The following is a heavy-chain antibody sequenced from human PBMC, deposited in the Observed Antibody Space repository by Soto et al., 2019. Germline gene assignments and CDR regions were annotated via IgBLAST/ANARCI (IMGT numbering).Heavy chain of an antibody. V-gene: IGHV4-59*01. CDR3: ARESRGYYGMDV. CDR1: GGSMSSYY. D-gene: IGHD3-10*01. CDR2: IYYSGST. Sequence: QVQLQESDPGLVKPSETLSLTCTVSGGSMSSYYWSWIRQPPGKGLEWIGYIYYSGSTNYNPSLKSRVTISVDTSKNQFSLKLSSVTAADTAVYYCARESRGYYGMDVWGQGTTVTVSS. J-gene: IGHJ6*02.